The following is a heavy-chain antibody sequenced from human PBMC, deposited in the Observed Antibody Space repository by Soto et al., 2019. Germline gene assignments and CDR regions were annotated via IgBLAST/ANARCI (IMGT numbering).Heavy chain of an antibody. D-gene: IGHD2-21*01. J-gene: IGHJ4*02. CDR1: GFTFSTSW. CDR3: ARDRGYNCYDY. CDR2: IKEDGSEK. V-gene: IGHV3-7*01. Sequence: GGSLRLSCAASGFTFSTSWMNWVRQAPGKGLEWVAGIKEDGSEKYYVDSVKGRFTISRDNVGNSLYLQMNGLRGEDTAVYFCARDRGYNCYDYWGLGNPGHRLL.